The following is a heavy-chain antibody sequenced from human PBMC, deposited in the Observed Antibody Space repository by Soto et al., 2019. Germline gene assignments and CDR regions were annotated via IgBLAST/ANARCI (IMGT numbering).Heavy chain of an antibody. J-gene: IGHJ3*02. D-gene: IGHD2-15*01. CDR3: ARGLVVVAATPNPFFDI. V-gene: IGHV3-21*01. Sequence: PGGSLRLSCAGSRFTFSSYNMNWVRQAPGKGLEWVSSISSSSTYIYYADSVEGRFTISRDNAKNSLYLQMNSLRAEDTAVYYCARGLVVVAATPNPFFDIWGQGTMVTVSS. CDR2: ISSSSTYI. CDR1: RFTFSSYN.